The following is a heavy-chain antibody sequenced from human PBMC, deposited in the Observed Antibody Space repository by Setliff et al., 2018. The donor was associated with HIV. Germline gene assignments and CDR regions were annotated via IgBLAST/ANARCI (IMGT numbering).Heavy chain of an antibody. CDR2: LWRDEVGE. V-gene: IGHV3-33*08. CDR3: GNKGGQV. J-gene: IGHJ1*01. D-gene: IGHD3-16*01. CDR1: GFSIENFD. Sequence: GGSLRLSCTVIGFSIENFDMHWVRQAPGKGLEWVSLLWRDEVGEYYADSVKGRFSISRDRSRNMVSLQINSLRVEDTAIYYCGNKGGQVWGPGTLVTVSS.